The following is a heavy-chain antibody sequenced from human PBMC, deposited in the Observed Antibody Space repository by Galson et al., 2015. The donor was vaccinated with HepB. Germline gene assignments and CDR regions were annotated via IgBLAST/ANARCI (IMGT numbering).Heavy chain of an antibody. CDR2: ISAVGTTT. V-gene: IGHV3-64D*08. CDR3: VKARGDCSTNSCYRTFDS. Sequence: SLRLSCAASGFTFSNYVLHWVRQAPGKGLEYVSTISAVGTTTHYADSVDGRFTISRDNSKRTLYLQMSSLRDEDTAVFFCVKARGDCSTNSCYRTFDSRGQGILVTVSS. J-gene: IGHJ4*02. D-gene: IGHD2-2*01. CDR1: GFTFSNYV.